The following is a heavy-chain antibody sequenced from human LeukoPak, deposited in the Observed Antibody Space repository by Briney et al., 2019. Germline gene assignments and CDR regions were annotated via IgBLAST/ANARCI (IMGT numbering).Heavy chain of an antibody. CDR3: ARHAGYSSSWYYDY. J-gene: IGHJ4*02. V-gene: IGHV3-53*04. CDR2: IYSGGST. D-gene: IGHD6-13*01. Sequence: GGSLRLSCAASGFTFSSYAMSWVRQAPGKGLEWVSVIYSGGSTYYADSVKGRFTISRHNSKNTLYLQMNSLRAEDTAVYYCARHAGYSSSWYYDYWGQGTLVTVSS. CDR1: GFTFSSYA.